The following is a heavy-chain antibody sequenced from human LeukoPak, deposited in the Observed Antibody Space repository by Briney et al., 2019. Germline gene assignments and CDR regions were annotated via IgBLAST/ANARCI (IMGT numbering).Heavy chain of an antibody. J-gene: IGHJ4*02. CDR2: ISSSSSYI. V-gene: IGHV3-21*01. CDR1: GFTFSSYS. Sequence: PGGSLRLSCAASGFTFSSYSMNWVRQAPGKGLEWVSPISSSSSYIYYADSVKGRFTISRDNAKNSLYLQMNSLRAEDTAVYYCARDWYSSSSGTYYFDYWGQGTLVTASS. D-gene: IGHD6-6*01. CDR3: ARDWYSSSSGTYYFDY.